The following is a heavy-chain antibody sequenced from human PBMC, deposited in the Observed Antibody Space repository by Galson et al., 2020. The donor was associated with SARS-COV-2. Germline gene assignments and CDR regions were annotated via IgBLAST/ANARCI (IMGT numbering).Heavy chain of an antibody. J-gene: IGHJ6*02. CDR2: IYWNDYK. CDR3: AHDDVVQEDSTYHVYGMDV. Sequence: SGPTLVKPTQTLTLTCSFSGFSLSIAGAGVGWIRQPPGKALEWLALIYWNDYKRYNPSLKSRLTITKDTSKNQVVLTMTNMGPVDTATYFCAHDDVVQEDSTYHVYGMDVWGQGTTVTVSS. D-gene: IGHD2-2*01. V-gene: IGHV2-5*01. CDR1: GFSLSIAGAG.